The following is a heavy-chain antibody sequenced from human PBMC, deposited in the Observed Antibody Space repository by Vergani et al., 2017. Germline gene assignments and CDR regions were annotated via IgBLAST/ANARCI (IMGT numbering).Heavy chain of an antibody. J-gene: IGHJ4*02. Sequence: VQLVESGAEVKKPGSSVKVSCKASGGTFSSYAISWVRQAPGQGLEWMGGIIPIFGTANYAQKLQGRVTMTTDTSTSTAYMELRSLRSDDTAVYYCARDMPSMEGWLLDYWGQGTLVTVSS. D-gene: IGHD3-22*01. CDR2: IIPIFGTA. CDR3: ARDMPSMEGWLLDY. CDR1: GGTFSSYA. V-gene: IGHV1-69*06.